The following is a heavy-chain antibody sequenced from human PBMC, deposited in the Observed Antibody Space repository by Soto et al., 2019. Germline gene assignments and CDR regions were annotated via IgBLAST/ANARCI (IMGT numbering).Heavy chain of an antibody. CDR3: AREGGPGELSYPSDY. Sequence: PSETLSLTCTVSGGSISSGDYYWSWIRQPPGKGLEWIGYIYYSGSTYYNPSLKSRVTISVDTSKNQFSLKLSSVTAADTAVYYCAREGGPGELSYPSDYWGQGTLVTVSS. D-gene: IGHD3-16*02. CDR2: IYYSGST. V-gene: IGHV4-30-4*01. CDR1: GGSISSGDYY. J-gene: IGHJ4*02.